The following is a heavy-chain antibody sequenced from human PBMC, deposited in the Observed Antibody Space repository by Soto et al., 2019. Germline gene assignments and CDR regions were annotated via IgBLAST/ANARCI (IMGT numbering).Heavy chain of an antibody. Sequence: LRLSCAASGFTFSNYPMSWVRQAPGKGLEWVAAISGNGPNTYYADSVKGRFTISRDNSMNTLYLQMNSLRAEDTAVYYCAKEPLSSGTPWFDPWGQGTLVTVSS. J-gene: IGHJ5*02. CDR3: AKEPLSSGTPWFDP. D-gene: IGHD3-22*01. CDR2: ISGNGPNT. V-gene: IGHV3-23*01. CDR1: GFTFSNYP.